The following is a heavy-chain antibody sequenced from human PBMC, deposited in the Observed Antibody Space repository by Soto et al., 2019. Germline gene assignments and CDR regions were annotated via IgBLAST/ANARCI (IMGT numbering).Heavy chain of an antibody. J-gene: IGHJ5*02. CDR1: GFTFSSYA. CDR2: ISGSGGST. V-gene: IGHV3-23*01. D-gene: IGHD5-18*01. Sequence: GGSLRLSCAASGFTFSSYAMSWVRQAPGKGLEWVSAISGSGGSTYYADSVKGRFTISRDNSKNTLYLQMNSLRAEDTAVYYCAKVQSRGYSYGPNWFDPWGQGTLVTVSS. CDR3: AKVQSRGYSYGPNWFDP.